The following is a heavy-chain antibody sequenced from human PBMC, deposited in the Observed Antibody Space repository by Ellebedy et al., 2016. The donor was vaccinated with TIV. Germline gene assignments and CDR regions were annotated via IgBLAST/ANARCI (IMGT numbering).Heavy chain of an antibody. CDR2: IIPIFGTA. CDR1: GGTFSSYA. Sequence: AASVKVSCKASGGTFSSYAISWVRQAPGQGLEWMGGIIPIFGTANYAQKFQGRVTITADKSTSTAYMELSSLRSEDTAVYYCARDAIRRHFIAVAGTAGMDVWGQGTTVTVSS. J-gene: IGHJ6*02. D-gene: IGHD6-19*01. CDR3: ARDAIRRHFIAVAGTAGMDV. V-gene: IGHV1-69*06.